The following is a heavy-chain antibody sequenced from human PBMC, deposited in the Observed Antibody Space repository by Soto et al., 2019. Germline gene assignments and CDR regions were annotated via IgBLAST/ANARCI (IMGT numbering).Heavy chain of an antibody. J-gene: IGHJ4*02. CDR3: ARSVLLWFGELLYYFDY. D-gene: IGHD3-10*01. CDR1: GGSISSSSYY. Sequence: SETLSLTCTVSGGSISSSSYYWGWIRQPPGMGLEWIGSIYYSGSTYYNPSLKSRVTISVDTSKNQFSLKLSSVTAADTAVYYCARSVLLWFGELLYYFDYWGQGTLVTVSS. CDR2: IYYSGST. V-gene: IGHV4-39*01.